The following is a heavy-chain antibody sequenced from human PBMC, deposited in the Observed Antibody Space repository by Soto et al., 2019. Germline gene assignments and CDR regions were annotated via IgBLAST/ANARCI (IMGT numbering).Heavy chain of an antibody. CDR1: GYSFTTYA. Sequence: QVQVVQSGAEVKKPGASVKISCKASGYSFTTYAMHWVRQAPGQSLEWMAWINGGNGNTKYSQKFQDRVTITRDTSANIAYMELSSLRSEDSAVYYCARGKGMEENYYYYGMDVWGQGTTVSVSS. CDR2: INGGNGNT. CDR3: ARGKGMEENYYYYGMDV. D-gene: IGHD1-1*01. J-gene: IGHJ6*02. V-gene: IGHV1-3*01.